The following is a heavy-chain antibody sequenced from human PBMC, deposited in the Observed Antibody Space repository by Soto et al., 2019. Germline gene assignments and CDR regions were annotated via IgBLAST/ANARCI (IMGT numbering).Heavy chain of an antibody. CDR3: ARDCSDGSYHYAFYI. V-gene: IGHV3-66*01. D-gene: IGHD2-15*01. Sequence: GGSLRLSCAASGFIVSHNYMNWVRQAPGKGLEWVSVIYSGGGTYYADSVKGRFTISRDNSKNTVSLQMNSLRAEDTAVYYCARDCSDGSYHYAFYIWTQGTFVTGSS. CDR2: IYSGGGT. CDR1: GFIVSHNY. J-gene: IGHJ3*02.